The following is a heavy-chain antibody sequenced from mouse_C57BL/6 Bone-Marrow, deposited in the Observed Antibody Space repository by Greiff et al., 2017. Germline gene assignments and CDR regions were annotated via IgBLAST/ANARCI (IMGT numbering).Heavy chain of an antibody. CDR2: IDPETGGT. J-gene: IGHJ3*01. D-gene: IGHD2-4*01. CDR1: GYTFTDYE. Sequence: QVQLQQSGAELVRPGASVTLSCKASGYTFTDYEMHWVKQTPVHGLEWIGAIDPETGGTAYNQKFKGKAILTADKSSSTAYMELRSLTSEDSAVYFCARGYHDYAWFAYWGQGTLVTVSA. CDR3: ARGYHDYAWFAY. V-gene: IGHV1-15*01.